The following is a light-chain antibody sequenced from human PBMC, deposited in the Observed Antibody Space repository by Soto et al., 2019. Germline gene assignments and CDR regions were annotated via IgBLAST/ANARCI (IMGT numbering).Light chain of an antibody. CDR2: GNN. CDR3: QSYDSSLSGVV. Sequence: QSVLTQPPSVSGAPGQRVTISCTGSSSNIGAGYDVHWYQLLPGTAPKVLIYGNNNRPSGVPDRFSGSKSGTSASLAITGLQSEDEADYHCQSYDSSLSGVVFGGGTTLTVL. CDR1: SSNIGAGYD. J-gene: IGLJ2*01. V-gene: IGLV1-40*01.